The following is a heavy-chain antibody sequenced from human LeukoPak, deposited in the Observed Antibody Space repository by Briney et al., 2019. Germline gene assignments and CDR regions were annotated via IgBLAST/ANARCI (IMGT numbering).Heavy chain of an antibody. CDR2: INPNSGGT. Sequence: GASVKVSCKASGYTFTGYYMHWVRQAPGQGLEWMGWINPNSGGTNYAQKFQGRVTMTRDTSISTAYMELSRLRSDDTAVYYCASYGSTAMVTEDYFDYWGQGTLVTVSS. CDR1: GYTFTGYY. J-gene: IGHJ4*02. CDR3: ASYGSTAMVTEDYFDY. V-gene: IGHV1-2*02. D-gene: IGHD5-18*01.